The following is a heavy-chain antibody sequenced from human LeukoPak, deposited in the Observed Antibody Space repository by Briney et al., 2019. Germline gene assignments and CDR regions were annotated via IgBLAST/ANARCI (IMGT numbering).Heavy chain of an antibody. V-gene: IGHV3-30-3*01. Sequence: GRSLRLSCAASGFTFSSYAMHWVRQAPGKGLEWVAVISYDGSNKYYADSVKGRFTISRDNSKNTLYLQMNSLRAEDTAVYYCARGGRYYDSSTPLGYWGQGTLVTVSS. CDR2: ISYDGSNK. J-gene: IGHJ4*02. CDR3: ARGGRYYDSSTPLGY. D-gene: IGHD3-22*01. CDR1: GFTFSSYA.